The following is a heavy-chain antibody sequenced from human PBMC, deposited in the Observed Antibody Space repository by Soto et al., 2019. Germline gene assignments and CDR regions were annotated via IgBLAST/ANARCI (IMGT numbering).Heavy chain of an antibody. J-gene: IGHJ4*02. V-gene: IGHV3-23*01. Sequence: GGSLRLSCAASGFTFSSYAMSWVRQAPGKGLEWVSAISGSGGSTYYADSVKGRFTISRDNSKNTLYLQMNSLRAEDTAVYYCAGYYVFWSGYYTEAPYYFDYWGQGTLVTVSS. D-gene: IGHD3-3*01. CDR3: AGYYVFWSGYYTEAPYYFDY. CDR2: ISGSGGST. CDR1: GFTFSSYA.